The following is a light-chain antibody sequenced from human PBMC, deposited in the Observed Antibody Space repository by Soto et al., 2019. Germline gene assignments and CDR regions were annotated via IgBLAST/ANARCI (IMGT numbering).Light chain of an antibody. V-gene: IGKV2-28*01. Sequence: DIVMTQSPLSLSVTPGEPASISCRSTQSLLHSNGFNWLDWYLQKPGQSPQLLIHLGSNRASGVPDRFSGSGSGTDFTLKISRVEAEDVGVYYCMQALQPPLTFCGGTKVEI. CDR3: MQALQPPLT. CDR1: QSLLHSNGFNW. CDR2: LGS. J-gene: IGKJ4*01.